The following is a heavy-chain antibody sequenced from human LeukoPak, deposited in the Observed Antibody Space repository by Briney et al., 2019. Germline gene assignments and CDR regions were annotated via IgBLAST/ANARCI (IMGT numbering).Heavy chain of an antibody. Sequence: GGSLRLSCAASGFTFSSYWMSWVRQAPGKGLEWVANINQHRTDKYYVDSVRGRFTISRDNAKNSLYLQMNSLRAEDTAVYYCAANGGPFDFWGQGTLVTVSS. D-gene: IGHD4-23*01. CDR1: GFTFSSYW. CDR3: AANGGPFDF. J-gene: IGHJ4*02. V-gene: IGHV3-7*05. CDR2: INQHRTDK.